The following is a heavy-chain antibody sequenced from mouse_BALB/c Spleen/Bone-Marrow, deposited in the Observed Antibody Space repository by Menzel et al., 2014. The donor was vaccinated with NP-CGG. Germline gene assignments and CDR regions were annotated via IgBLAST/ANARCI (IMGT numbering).Heavy chain of an antibody. CDR2: IYPGNVNT. CDR1: GYTFTSYY. Sequence: LEESGPELVKPGASVRISCKASGYTFTSYYIHWVKQRPGQGLEWIGWIYPGNVNTKYNEKFKGKATLTADKSSSTAYMQLSSLTSEDSAVYFCARWGNYGDYAMDYWGQGTPVTVSS. D-gene: IGHD2-1*01. J-gene: IGHJ4*01. CDR3: ARWGNYGDYAMDY. V-gene: IGHV1S56*01.